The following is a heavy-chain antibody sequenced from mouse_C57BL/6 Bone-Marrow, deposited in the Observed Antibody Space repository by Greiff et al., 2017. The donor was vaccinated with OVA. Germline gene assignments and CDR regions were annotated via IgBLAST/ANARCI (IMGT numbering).Heavy chain of an antibody. CDR3: TGLYYSNYPAWFAY. V-gene: IGHV6-6*01. D-gene: IGHD2-5*01. J-gene: IGHJ3*01. CDR1: GFTFSDAW. Sequence: EVKLMESGGGLVQPGGSMKLSCAASGFTFSDAWMDWVRQSPEKGLEWVAEIRNKANNHATYYAESVKGRFTISRDDSKSSVYLQMNSLRAEDTGIYYCTGLYYSNYPAWFAYWGQGTLVTVSA. CDR2: IRNKANNHAT.